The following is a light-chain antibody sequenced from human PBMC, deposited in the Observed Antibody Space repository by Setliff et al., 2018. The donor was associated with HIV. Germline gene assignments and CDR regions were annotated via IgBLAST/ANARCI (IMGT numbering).Light chain of an antibody. J-gene: IGLJ1*01. CDR1: SSDVGYYNR. V-gene: IGLV2-18*02. CDR3: ASRTAGSTPYV. Sequence: QSALTQPPSVSGSPGQSVTISCTGTSSDVGYYNRVSWYQQPPGTVPRLMIYEVSSRPSGVPDRFSGSKSGNTASLTISGLQAEDEADYYCASRTAGSTPYVFGIGTKV. CDR2: EVS.